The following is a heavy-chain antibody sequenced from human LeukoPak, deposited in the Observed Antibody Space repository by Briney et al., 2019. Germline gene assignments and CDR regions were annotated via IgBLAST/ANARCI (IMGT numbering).Heavy chain of an antibody. CDR2: IIPIFGTA. D-gene: IGHD2-2*01. CDR3: ARGSSWGGYYYYYMDV. CDR1: GGTFSSYA. Sequence: SVKVSCKASGGTFSSYAISWVRQAPGQGLEWMGGIIPIFGTANYAQKFQGRVTITADESTSTAYMELSSLRSEDTAVYYCARGSSWGGYYYYYMDVWGKGTPVSVSS. V-gene: IGHV1-69*13. J-gene: IGHJ6*03.